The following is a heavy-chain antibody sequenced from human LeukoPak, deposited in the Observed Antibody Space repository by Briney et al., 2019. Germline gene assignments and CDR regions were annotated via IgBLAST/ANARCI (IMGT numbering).Heavy chain of an antibody. CDR3: ARTPYGSGDMDV. D-gene: IGHD3-10*01. Sequence: ASVKVSCKASGYTFTSYDINWVRQATGQGLEWMGWMNPNSGNTGYAQKFQGRVTITRNTSIGTAYMELSGLRSEDTAVYYCARTPYGSGDMDVWGKGTTVTISS. V-gene: IGHV1-8*03. J-gene: IGHJ6*04. CDR1: GYTFTSYD. CDR2: MNPNSGNT.